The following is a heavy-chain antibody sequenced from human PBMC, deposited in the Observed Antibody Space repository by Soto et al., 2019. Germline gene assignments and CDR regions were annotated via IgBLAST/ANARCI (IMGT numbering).Heavy chain of an antibody. CDR1: GYSFTSYL. V-gene: IGHV5-51*01. Sequence: GESLKISCKGSGYSFTSYLIGWVRQMPGKGLEWMGIIYPGDSDTRYSPSFQGQVTISADKSISTAYLQWSSLKASDTAMYYCARISYSAAGTYYFDYWGQGTLVTVSS. J-gene: IGHJ4*02. D-gene: IGHD6-13*01. CDR3: ARISYSAAGTYYFDY. CDR2: IYPGDSDT.